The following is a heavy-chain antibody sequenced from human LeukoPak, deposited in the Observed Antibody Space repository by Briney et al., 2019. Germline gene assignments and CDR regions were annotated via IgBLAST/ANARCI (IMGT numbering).Heavy chain of an antibody. CDR1: GFTFSDTW. CDR3: ARDILEWFYRGDAFDI. J-gene: IGHJ3*02. CDR2: IRSDGSDT. D-gene: IGHD3-3*01. Sequence: PGGSLRLSCAASGFTFSDTWMHWVRQAPGEGLVWVSRIRSDGSDTRYAESVKGRFTISRDNAKNTLYLQMNSLRAEDTAVYYCARDILEWFYRGDAFDIWGQGTMVTVSS. V-gene: IGHV3-74*01.